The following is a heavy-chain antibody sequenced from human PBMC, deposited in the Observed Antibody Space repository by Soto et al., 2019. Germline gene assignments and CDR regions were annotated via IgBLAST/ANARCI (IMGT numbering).Heavy chain of an antibody. CDR1: GGTFSSYA. D-gene: IGHD3-10*01. CDR2: IIPIFGTA. CDR3: AKIGGQVATPLLYGMDV. Sequence: SVKVSCKASGGTFSSYAISWVRQAPGQGLEWMGGIIPIFGTANYAQKFQGRVTITADESTSTAYMELSSLRSEDTAVYYCAKIGGQVATPLLYGMDVWGQGTTVTVSS. V-gene: IGHV1-69*13. J-gene: IGHJ6*02.